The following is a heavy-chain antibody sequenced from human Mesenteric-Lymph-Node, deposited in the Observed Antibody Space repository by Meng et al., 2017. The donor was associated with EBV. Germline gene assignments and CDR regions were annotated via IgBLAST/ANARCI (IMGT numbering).Heavy chain of an antibody. Sequence: VQLVDSGGVVVQPGGSLRLSCAASGFTLDDYTMHWVRQAPGKGLEWVSLIAWNGGSTDYADSVKGRFTISRENKKNSLYLQMSSLTTEDTAFYYCAREYEYGSGSYDYWGQGTLVTVSS. CDR3: AREYEYGSGSYDY. CDR1: GFTLDDYT. CDR2: IAWNGGST. V-gene: IGHV3-43*01. D-gene: IGHD3-10*01. J-gene: IGHJ4*02.